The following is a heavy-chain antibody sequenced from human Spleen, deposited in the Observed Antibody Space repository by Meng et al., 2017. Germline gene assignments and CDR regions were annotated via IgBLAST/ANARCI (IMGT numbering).Heavy chain of an antibody. V-gene: IGHV1-2*06. D-gene: IGHD6-13*01. Sequence: ASVKVSCKPSGYNFPDYYIHWVRQAPGQGLEWMGRIDPKNGDTHYAQKFQGRVTMTGDTSISTAYMDLSGLRSDDTAVYYCARDEDISAAGKLFGDYWGRGTLVTVSS. J-gene: IGHJ4*02. CDR3: ARDEDISAAGKLFGDY. CDR1: GYNFPDYY. CDR2: IDPKNGDT.